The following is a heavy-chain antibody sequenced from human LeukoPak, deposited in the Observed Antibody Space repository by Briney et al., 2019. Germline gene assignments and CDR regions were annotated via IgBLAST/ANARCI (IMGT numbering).Heavy chain of an antibody. CDR1: GYTLTELS. CDR2: FDPEDGET. CDR3: ATDYAVTPLYFDY. V-gene: IGHV1-24*01. J-gene: IGHJ4*02. Sequence: GASVKVSCTVSGYTLTELSMHWVRQAPGKGLEWMGGFDPEDGETIYAQKFQGRVTMTEDTSTDTAYMELSSLRSEDTAVYYCATDYAVTPLYFDYWGQRCLVTVSS. D-gene: IGHD4-17*01.